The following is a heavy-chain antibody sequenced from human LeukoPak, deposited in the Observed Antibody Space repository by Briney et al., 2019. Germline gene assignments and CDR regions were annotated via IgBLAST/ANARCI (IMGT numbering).Heavy chain of an antibody. J-gene: IGHJ4*02. Sequence: GGSLRLSCAASGFTVSSNYMNWVRQAPGKGLEWVSYISSSGSTIYYADSVKGRFTISRDNAKNSLYLQMNSLRAEDTAVYYCAREKLLWFGELFDYWGQGTLVTVTS. D-gene: IGHD3-10*01. V-gene: IGHV3-48*03. CDR1: GFTVSSNY. CDR3: AREKLLWFGELFDY. CDR2: ISSSGSTI.